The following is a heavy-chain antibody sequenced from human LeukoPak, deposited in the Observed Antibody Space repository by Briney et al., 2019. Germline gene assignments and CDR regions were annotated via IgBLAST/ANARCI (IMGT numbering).Heavy chain of an antibody. CDR1: GFIFENYG. V-gene: IGHV3-30*03. J-gene: IGHJ1*01. CDR2: ISYDGSTK. D-gene: IGHD3-9*01. Sequence: GGSLRLSCAASGFIFENYGMHWVRQAPGQGLQWVAVISYDGSTKYYGDSVKGRFTISRDNSKNTLFLELNSLRAEDTAVYYCATDAYFDMRGGPRRWGQGTLVSVSS. CDR3: ATDAYFDMRGGPRR.